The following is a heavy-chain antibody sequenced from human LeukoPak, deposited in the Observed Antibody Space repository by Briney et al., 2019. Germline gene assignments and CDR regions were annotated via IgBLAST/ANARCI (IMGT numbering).Heavy chain of an antibody. CDR3: ALIRERDRYSYGFPNGYWFEP. Sequence: PGGSLRLSCAASGFTFSNYNMNWVRQAPGKGLEWVSYISSSGSAIYYADSVKGRFTISRDNSKNTLYLQMNSLRAEDTAVYYCALIRERDRYSYGFPNGYWFEPWGQGTLVTVSS. J-gene: IGHJ5*02. CDR1: GFTFSNYN. CDR2: ISSSGSAI. D-gene: IGHD5-18*01. V-gene: IGHV3-48*01.